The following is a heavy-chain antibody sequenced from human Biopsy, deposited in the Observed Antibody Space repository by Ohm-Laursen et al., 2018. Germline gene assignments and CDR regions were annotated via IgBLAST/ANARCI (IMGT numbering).Heavy chain of an antibody. V-gene: IGHV1-2*02. J-gene: IGHJ6*02. Sequence: ATVKISCKASGYTYPDYYVHWVRQAPGQGLEWMGWIKPNNGDTGYSQRFQGRVTLAWDRSASTGYMEVSSLRSGDTALYYCATRGGDDFWSGHYSEIYYYYTLDVWGQGTTVTVSS. CDR3: ATRGGDDFWSGHYSEIYYYYTLDV. CDR2: IKPNNGDT. D-gene: IGHD3-3*01. CDR1: GYTYPDYY.